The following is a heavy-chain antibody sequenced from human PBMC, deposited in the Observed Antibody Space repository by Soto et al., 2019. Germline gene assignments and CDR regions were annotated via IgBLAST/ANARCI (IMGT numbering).Heavy chain of an antibody. CDR2: IFYSGST. Sequence: QVQLQESGPGLVKPSQTLSLTCTVSGGSINSGGYFWSWIRQHPGKGLEWIGYIFYSGSTYYNPSLKSRVTISVDTSKNQFSLKLSSVTAADTAVYYCAREISNYGDYGPDSWGQGTLVTVSS. D-gene: IGHD4-17*01. CDR1: GGSINSGGYF. V-gene: IGHV4-31*03. J-gene: IGHJ4*02. CDR3: AREISNYGDYGPDS.